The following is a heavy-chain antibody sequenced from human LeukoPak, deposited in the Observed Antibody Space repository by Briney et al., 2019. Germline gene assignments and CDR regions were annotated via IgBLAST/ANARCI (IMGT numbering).Heavy chain of an antibody. J-gene: IGHJ4*02. CDR2: ISGSGGST. Sequence: GGSLRLSCAASGFTFSSYAMSWVRQAPGKGLEWVSAISGSGGSTYYADSVKGRFSISRDNSKNTLYLQMNSLRAEDTAVYYCAREPDYYDSSGYYWGQGTLVTVSS. CDR1: GFTFSSYA. D-gene: IGHD3-22*01. V-gene: IGHV3-23*01. CDR3: AREPDYYDSSGYY.